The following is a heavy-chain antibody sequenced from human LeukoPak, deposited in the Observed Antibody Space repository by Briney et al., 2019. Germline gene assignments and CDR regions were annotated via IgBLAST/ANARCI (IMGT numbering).Heavy chain of an antibody. J-gene: IGHJ5*02. D-gene: IGHD3-3*01. V-gene: IGHV3-9*01. CDR1: GFTFDGYA. CDR3: VKGARFWSGYPNWFDP. Sequence: GGSLRLSCAASGFTFDGYAMHWVRQAPGKGLEWVSGISWNSGNIGYADSVKGRFTMSRDNAKKSLYLQMNSLRAEDTALYYCVKGARFWSGYPNWFDPWGQGTLVTVSS. CDR2: ISWNSGNI.